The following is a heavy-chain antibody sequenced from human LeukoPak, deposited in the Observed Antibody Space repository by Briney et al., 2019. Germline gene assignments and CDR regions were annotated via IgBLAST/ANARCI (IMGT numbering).Heavy chain of an antibody. V-gene: IGHV5-51*01. Sequence: GESLNISFKDSGYTFTSDWIAWVRQIPGKGLEWMAIIYPCDSDARYGPSFQAQISISADKSISTACLQWSSLKASETAMYYCARQRDGKKWFDIGGQGTLSPSL. CDR2: IYPCDSDA. D-gene: IGHD5-24*01. CDR1: GYTFTSDW. CDR3: ARQRDGKKWFDI. J-gene: IGHJ3*02.